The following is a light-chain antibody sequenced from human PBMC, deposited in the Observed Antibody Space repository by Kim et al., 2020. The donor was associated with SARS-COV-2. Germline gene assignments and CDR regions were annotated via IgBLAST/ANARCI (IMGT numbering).Light chain of an antibody. CDR2: WAS. Sequence: ATINCKSSQSVSYSSNNQNYLAWYQQKPGQPPKLLIYWASTREYGVPDRFSGSGSGTDFTLTISSLQAEDVAVYYCQQYYSTPYTFGQGTKLEI. V-gene: IGKV4-1*01. CDR3: QQYYSTPYT. J-gene: IGKJ2*01. CDR1: QSVSYSSNNQNY.